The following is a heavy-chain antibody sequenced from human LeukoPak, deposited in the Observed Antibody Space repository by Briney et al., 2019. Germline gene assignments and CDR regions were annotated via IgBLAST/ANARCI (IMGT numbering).Heavy chain of an antibody. CDR1: GGTFSSYA. CDR3: ASSSRVADWFDP. CDR2: IIPIFGTA. J-gene: IGHJ5*02. D-gene: IGHD6-13*01. V-gene: IGHV1-69*06. Sequence: ASVKVSCKASGGTFSSYAISWVRQAPGQGLEWMGGIIPIFGTANYAQKFQGRVTITADKSTSTAYMELSSLRSEDTAVYYCASSSRVADWFDPWGQGTLVTVSS.